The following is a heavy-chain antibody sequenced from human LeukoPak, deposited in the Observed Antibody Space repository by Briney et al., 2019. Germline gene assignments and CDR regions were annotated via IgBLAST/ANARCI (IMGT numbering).Heavy chain of an antibody. D-gene: IGHD3-9*01. CDR1: GYTFTSYY. CDR3: ARGAHYDILTGYSPEYGY. V-gene: IGHV1-46*01. Sequence: ASVKVSCKASGYTFTSYYMHWVRQAPGQGLEWMGIINPSGGSTSYAQKFQGRVTMTRDTSTSTVYMELSSLRSEDTAVYYCARGAHYDILTGYSPEYGYWGQGTLVTVSS. J-gene: IGHJ4*02. CDR2: INPSGGST.